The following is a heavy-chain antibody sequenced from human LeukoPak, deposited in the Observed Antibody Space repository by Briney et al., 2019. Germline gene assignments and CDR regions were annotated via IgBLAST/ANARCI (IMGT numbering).Heavy chain of an antibody. CDR3: ARTTVAGKYNWFDP. V-gene: IGHV4-61*02. Sequence: SETLSLTCTVSGGSISSGSYYWSWIRQPAGKGLEWIGRIYTSGSTNYNPSLKSRVTISVDTSKNQFSLKLSSVTAADTAVYYCARTTVAGKYNWFDPWGRGTLVTVSS. CDR2: IYTSGST. J-gene: IGHJ5*02. D-gene: IGHD6-19*01. CDR1: GGSISSGSYY.